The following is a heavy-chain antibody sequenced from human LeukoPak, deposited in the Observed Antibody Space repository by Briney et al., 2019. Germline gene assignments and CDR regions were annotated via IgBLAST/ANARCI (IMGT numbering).Heavy chain of an antibody. Sequence: SVKVSCKASGGTFSSYAISWVRQAPGQGLEWMGGIVPIFGTANYAQKFQGRVTITTDESTSTAYMELSSLRSEDTAVYYCAREVVVPAAPGWFDPWGQGTLVTVSS. CDR1: GGTFSSYA. CDR2: IVPIFGTA. CDR3: AREVVVPAAPGWFDP. D-gene: IGHD2-2*01. J-gene: IGHJ5*02. V-gene: IGHV1-69*05.